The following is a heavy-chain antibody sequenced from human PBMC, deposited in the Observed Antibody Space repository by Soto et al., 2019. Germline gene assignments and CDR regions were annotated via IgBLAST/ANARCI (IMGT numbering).Heavy chain of an antibody. CDR2: IYWDDDK. D-gene: IGHD3-10*01. V-gene: IGHV2-5*02. CDR1: GFSLSTSGVG. J-gene: IGHJ3*02. CDR3: AHRGGAYYGSGSSKRSIWAFDI. Sequence: SGPTLVNPTQTLTLTCTFSGFSLSTSGVGVGWIRQPPGKALEWLALIYWDDDKRYSPSLKSRLTITKDTSKNQVVLTMTNMDPVDTATYYCAHRGGAYYGSGSSKRSIWAFDIWGQGTMVTVSS.